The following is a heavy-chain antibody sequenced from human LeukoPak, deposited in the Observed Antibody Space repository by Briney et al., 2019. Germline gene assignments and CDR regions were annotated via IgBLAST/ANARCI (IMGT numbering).Heavy chain of an antibody. D-gene: IGHD4-17*01. CDR2: ISAYNGNT. CDR1: GYTFTSYG. CDR3: ARDLGDYGDYVNLDY. V-gene: IGHV1-18*04. J-gene: IGHJ4*02. Sequence: ASVKVSCKASGYTFTSYGISWVRQAPGQGLEWMGWISAYNGNTNYAQKLQGRVTMTTDTSTSTAYMELRSLRSDDTAVYYCARDLGDYGDYVNLDYWGQGTLVTVSS.